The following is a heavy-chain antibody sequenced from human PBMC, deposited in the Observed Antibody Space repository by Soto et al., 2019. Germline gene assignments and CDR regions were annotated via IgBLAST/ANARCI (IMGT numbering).Heavy chain of an antibody. CDR1: GLTFSDFY. V-gene: IGHV3-11*01. CDR2: ISSSGSSI. CDR3: ARVRFGEWGYAMDV. Sequence: QVQLVESGGGLVKPGGSLRLSCAASGLTFSDFYMNWIRQAPGKGLEWVSYISSSGSSINYAGSVKGRFTISRDNAKNSLYLQMNSLRAEDTAMYYCARVRFGEWGYAMDVWGQGTTVTVSS. J-gene: IGHJ6*02. D-gene: IGHD3-10*01.